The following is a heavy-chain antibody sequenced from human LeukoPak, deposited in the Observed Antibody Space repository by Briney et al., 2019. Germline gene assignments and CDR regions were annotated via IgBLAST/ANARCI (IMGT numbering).Heavy chain of an antibody. CDR3: AGGYCSGGSCYSIY. Sequence: PGGSLRLSCAASGFTFSSYSMNWVRQAPGKGLEWVSSISSSSSYIYYADSVKGRFTISRDNAKNSLYLQMNGLRAEDTAVYYCAGGYCSGGSCYSIYWGQGTLVTVSS. V-gene: IGHV3-21*01. CDR1: GFTFSSYS. J-gene: IGHJ4*02. CDR2: ISSSSSYI. D-gene: IGHD2-15*01.